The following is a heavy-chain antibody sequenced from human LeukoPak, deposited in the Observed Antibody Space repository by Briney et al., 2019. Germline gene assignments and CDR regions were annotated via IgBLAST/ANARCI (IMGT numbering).Heavy chain of an antibody. CDR2: ISHSGSV. Sequence: SETLSLTCTVSGGSVSNYYWSWIRQSPGKGLEWIGYISHSGSVNYNPSLKSRVTMSVDTSKNQFSLKLSSVTAVGTAVYYCARVKGREGSTVIIDYWGQGTLVTVSS. V-gene: IGHV4-59*02. J-gene: IGHJ4*02. CDR3: ARVKGREGSTVIIDY. D-gene: IGHD3-10*01. CDR1: GGSVSNYY.